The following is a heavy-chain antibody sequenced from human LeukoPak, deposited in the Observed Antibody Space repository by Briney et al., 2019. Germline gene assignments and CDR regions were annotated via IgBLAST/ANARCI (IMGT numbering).Heavy chain of an antibody. CDR2: IKQDGSEK. Sequence: GGSLRLSCAASGFTLSSYWMSWVRQAPGKGLEWVANIKQDGSEKYYVDSVKGRFTISRDNAKNSLYLQMNSLRAEDTAVYYCARDAVGYCSGGSCYSHYYYGMDVWGQGTTVTVSS. CDR1: GFTLSSYW. J-gene: IGHJ6*02. D-gene: IGHD2-15*01. V-gene: IGHV3-7*01. CDR3: ARDAVGYCSGGSCYSHYYYGMDV.